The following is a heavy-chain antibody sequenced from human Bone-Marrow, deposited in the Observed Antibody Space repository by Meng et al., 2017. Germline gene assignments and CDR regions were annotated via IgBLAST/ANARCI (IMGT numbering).Heavy chain of an antibody. D-gene: IGHD2-21*02. J-gene: IGHJ4*02. V-gene: IGHV4-31*01. CDR1: GGSISSGGYY. CDR3: ASGVRDIVVVTANYFDY. CDR2: IYYSGST. Sequence: SETLSLTCTVSGGSISSGGYYWSWIRQHPGKGLEWIGYIYYSGSTYYNPSLKSPVTISVDTSKNQFFLKLSSVTAADAAGYYCASGVRDIVVVTANYFDYWGQGTLVTVSS.